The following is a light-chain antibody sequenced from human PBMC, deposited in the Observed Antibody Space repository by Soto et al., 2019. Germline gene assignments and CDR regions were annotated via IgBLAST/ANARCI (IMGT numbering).Light chain of an antibody. CDR3: PQYNFWPT. V-gene: IGKV3D-15*01. CDR2: GAS. J-gene: IGKJ1*01. CDR1: QSVSSN. Sequence: EIVLTQSPGTLSLSPGERATLSCRASQSVSSNNLAWYQQRPGQAPRVVIYGASTRATGIPERFSGSGSGTEFTLTISSLQSEDFAFYYCPQYNFWPTFGQGTKVDIK.